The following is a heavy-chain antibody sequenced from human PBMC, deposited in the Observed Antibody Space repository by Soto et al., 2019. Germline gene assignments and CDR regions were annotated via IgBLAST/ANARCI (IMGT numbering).Heavy chain of an antibody. CDR3: AIDVNGGFCGA. CDR1: GFTFSSYS. D-gene: IGHD2-21*01. CDR2: ISSRNNDM. J-gene: IGHJ5*02. V-gene: IGHV3-21*01. Sequence: EVQLVESGGGLVKPGGSLRLSCAASGFTFSSYSMNWVRQAPGKGLEWVSTISSRNNDMYYVDSVKGRFTISRDNARNSVYLHMNSLRADDTAVYYCAIDVNGGFCGAWGQGTLVTVSS.